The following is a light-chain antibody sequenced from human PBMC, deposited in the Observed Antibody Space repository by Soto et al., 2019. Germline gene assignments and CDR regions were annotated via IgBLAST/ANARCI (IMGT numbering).Light chain of an antibody. CDR2: DVG. J-gene: IGLJ3*02. CDR1: SSDVGGYNY. Sequence: QSALTQPRSVSGSPGQSVTISCTGISSDVGGYNYVSWYQKHPGEAPKLMIYDVGKRPSGVPDRFSGSKSGNTASLTISGLQAEDEADYYCCSYAGSYSWVFGGGTKVTVL. CDR3: CSYAGSYSWV. V-gene: IGLV2-11*01.